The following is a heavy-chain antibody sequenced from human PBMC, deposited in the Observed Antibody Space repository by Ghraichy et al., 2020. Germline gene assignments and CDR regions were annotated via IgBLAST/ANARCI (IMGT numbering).Heavy chain of an antibody. Sequence: GGSLRLSCAASGFTFSNSAMHWLRQAPGKGLEYVSAISSNGGSTYYANSVKGRFTISRDNSKNTLYLQMGSLRAEDMAVYYCARENSRGANYYGMDVWGQGTTATVT. V-gene: IGHV3-64*01. J-gene: IGHJ6*02. CDR1: GFTFSNSA. CDR3: ARENSRGANYYGMDV. D-gene: IGHD1-26*01. CDR2: ISSNGGST.